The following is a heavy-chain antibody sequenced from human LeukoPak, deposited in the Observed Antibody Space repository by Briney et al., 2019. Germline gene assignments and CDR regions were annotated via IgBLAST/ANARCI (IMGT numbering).Heavy chain of an antibody. D-gene: IGHD2-2*01. CDR1: GYSFTSYW. CDR3: AKIDRQYCSRSSCYALDY. Sequence: GESLKISCQCSGYSFTSYWIGWVRQMPGKGLEWMGIIYPGDSDTRYSPSFQGQVTISVDKSISTAYLQWSSLKASDTAIYYCAKIDRQYCSRSSCYALDYWGQGTRVTVSS. CDR2: IYPGDSDT. V-gene: IGHV5-51*01. J-gene: IGHJ4*02.